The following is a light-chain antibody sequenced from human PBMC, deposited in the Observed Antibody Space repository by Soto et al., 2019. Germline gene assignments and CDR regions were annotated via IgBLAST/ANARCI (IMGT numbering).Light chain of an antibody. CDR3: QQANTFPIT. V-gene: IGKV1D-12*01. CDR1: QAITTW. CDR2: AAS. Sequence: DIQMTQSPSSVSASVGDRVTISCRASQAITTWLAWYQQKPGEAPKLLIYAASNLQSGVPSRFSGSRSGTDFTLTISSLQPEDFATYYCQQANTFPITFGGGTKVEMK. J-gene: IGKJ4*01.